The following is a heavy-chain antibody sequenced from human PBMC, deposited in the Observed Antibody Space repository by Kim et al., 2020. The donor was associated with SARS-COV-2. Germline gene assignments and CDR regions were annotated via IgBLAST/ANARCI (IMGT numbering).Heavy chain of an antibody. D-gene: IGHD6-19*01. Sequence: GGSLRLSCAASGFTFSSYWMHWVRQAPGKGLVWVSRINSDGSSTSYADSVKGRFTISRDNAKNTLYLQMNSLRAEDTAVYYCARGGSSGWHQEHYFDYWGQGTLVTVSS. CDR1: GFTFSSYW. V-gene: IGHV3-74*01. CDR2: INSDGSST. J-gene: IGHJ4*02. CDR3: ARGGSSGWHQEHYFDY.